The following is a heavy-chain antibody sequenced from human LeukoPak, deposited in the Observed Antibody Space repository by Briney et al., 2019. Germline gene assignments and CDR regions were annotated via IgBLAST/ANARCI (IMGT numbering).Heavy chain of an antibody. D-gene: IGHD6-19*01. Sequence: GGSLRLSCAASGFTFSSYAMSWVRQAPGKGLEWVSAISGSGGSTYYADSVKGRFTISRDNSKNTLYLQMNSLRAEDTAVYYCAKVREQWLEWRGYYFDYWGQGTLVTVSS. J-gene: IGHJ4*02. CDR3: AKVREQWLEWRGYYFDY. CDR2: ISGSGGST. V-gene: IGHV3-23*01. CDR1: GFTFSSYA.